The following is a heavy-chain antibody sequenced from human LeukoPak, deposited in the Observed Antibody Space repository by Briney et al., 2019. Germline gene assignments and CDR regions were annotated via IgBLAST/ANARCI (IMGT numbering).Heavy chain of an antibody. D-gene: IGHD4-17*01. CDR3: ASALTVTTYHY. CDR1: GYTFTSYA. J-gene: IGHJ4*02. CDR2: INTNTGNP. Sequence: ASVTVSCTASGYTFTSYAMNWVRPAPGQRLEWMGWINTNTGNPTYAQGFTGRFVFSLDTSVSTAYLQISSLKAEDTAVYYCASALTVTTYHYWGQGTLVTVSS. V-gene: IGHV7-4-1*02.